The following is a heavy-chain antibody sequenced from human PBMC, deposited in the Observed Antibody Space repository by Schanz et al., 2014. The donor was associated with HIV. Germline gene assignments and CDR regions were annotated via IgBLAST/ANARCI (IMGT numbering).Heavy chain of an antibody. V-gene: IGHV1-46*01. CDR2: INTNGGGT. J-gene: IGHJ6*02. CDR3: ARKKMDTGGLDV. CDR1: GYSFTSNF. Sequence: QAQLVQSGAEVKKPGASVKVSCKASGYSFTSNFIHWVRQAPGQGLQWMGVINTNGGGTSDALRGRVIITRDTSTSTVYMHLSNMRFEDSAVYYCARKKMDTGGLDVWGQGTTVTVSS.